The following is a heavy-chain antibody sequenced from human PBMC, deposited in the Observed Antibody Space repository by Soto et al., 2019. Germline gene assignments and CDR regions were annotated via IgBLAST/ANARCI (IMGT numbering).Heavy chain of an antibody. V-gene: IGHV3-30-3*01. J-gene: IGHJ5*02. D-gene: IGHD3-10*01. CDR3: ARDRTGEDPGGWFDP. CDR2: ISYDETYK. Sequence: VQLVESGGGVVQPGRSLRLSCVGSGFTFSNYAIHWVRQAPGKGLEWVSGISYDETYKLYADSVKGRFTISRDNSKKTLYLQMNGLRGEDTAVYYCARDRTGEDPGGWFDPWGQGTLVTVSS. CDR1: GFTFSNYA.